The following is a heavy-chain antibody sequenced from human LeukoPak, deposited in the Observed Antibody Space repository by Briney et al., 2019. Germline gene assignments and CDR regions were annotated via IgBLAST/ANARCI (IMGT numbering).Heavy chain of an antibody. CDR1: GYTFTGYY. D-gene: IGHD6-13*01. J-gene: IGHJ5*02. V-gene: IGHV1-2*02. CDR3: ARVVRGTAAGNNWFDP. CDR2: INPNSGGT. Sequence: ASVKVSCKASGYTFTGYYMLWVRQAPGQGLEWMGWINPNSGGTNYAQKFQGRVTMTRDTSISTAYMELSRLRSDDTAVYYCARVVRGTAAGNNWFDPWGQGTQVTVSS.